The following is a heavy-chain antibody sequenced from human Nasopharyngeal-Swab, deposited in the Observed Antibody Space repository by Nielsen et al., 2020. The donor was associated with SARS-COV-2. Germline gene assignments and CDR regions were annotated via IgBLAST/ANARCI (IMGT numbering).Heavy chain of an antibody. D-gene: IGHD6-6*01. CDR2: ISAYNGNT. Sequence: WVRQAPGQGLEWMGWISAYNGNTNYAQKLQGRVTMTTDTSTSTAYMELRSLRSDDTAVYYCARDETTGYGSSEYRFDPWGQGTLVTVSS. V-gene: IGHV1-18*01. J-gene: IGHJ5*02. CDR3: ARDETTGYGSSEYRFDP.